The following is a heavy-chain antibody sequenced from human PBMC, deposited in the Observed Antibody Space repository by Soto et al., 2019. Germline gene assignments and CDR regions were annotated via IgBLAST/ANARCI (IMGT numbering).Heavy chain of an antibody. CDR3: VRRHVSATGIDWFDP. Sequence: ASVKVSCKASGYTFTSYGIHWVRQAPGQRLEWMGWISAANGDTKYSPKFQGRVTITRDTSASTAYMELSSLRSEDTAVYYCVRRHVSATGIDWFDPWGQGTLVTVSS. D-gene: IGHD6-13*01. CDR2: ISAANGDT. J-gene: IGHJ5*02. CDR1: GYTFTSYG. V-gene: IGHV1-3*01.